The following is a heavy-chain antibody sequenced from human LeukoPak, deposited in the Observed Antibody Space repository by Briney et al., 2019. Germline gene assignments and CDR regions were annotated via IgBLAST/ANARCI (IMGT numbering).Heavy chain of an antibody. V-gene: IGHV4-31*03. Sequence: SETLSLTCTVSGASISGTDYYWTWTRHHPGEGLEWLGFIHFSGTIYYHPPLRSRLIISADTAKNQMSLKLSSMPAADTAVYYCAAGGDTAKGGKYWGQGTQVTVSS. CDR2: IHFSGTI. D-gene: IGHD5-18*01. CDR1: GASISGTDYY. CDR3: AAGGDTAKGGKY. J-gene: IGHJ4*02.